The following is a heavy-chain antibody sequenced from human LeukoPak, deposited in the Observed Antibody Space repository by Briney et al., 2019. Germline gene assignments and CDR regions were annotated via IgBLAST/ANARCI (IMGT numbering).Heavy chain of an antibody. CDR1: GGSFSGYY. J-gene: IGHJ4*02. D-gene: IGHD2-2*01. CDR2: INHSGST. CDR3: ARCQRTAGCSSTSCYSSCFDY. V-gene: IGHV4-34*01. Sequence: SETLSLTCAVYGGSFSGYYWSWIRQPPGKGLEWIGEINHSGSTNYNPSLKSRVTISVDTSKNQFSLKLSSVTAADTAVYYCARCQRTAGCSSTSCYSSCFDYWGQGTLVTVSS.